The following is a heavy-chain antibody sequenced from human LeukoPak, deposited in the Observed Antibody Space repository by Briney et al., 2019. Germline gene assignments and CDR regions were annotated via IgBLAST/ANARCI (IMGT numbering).Heavy chain of an antibody. CDR3: AKDRSGSTAEYFQH. Sequence: EGSLRLSCAASGFTFSSYAMSWVRQAPGKGLEWVSVISGSGYSTYYADSVKGRFTISRDNSKNTLYLQMNSLRADDTAVYNCAKDRSGSTAEYFQHWGQGTLVTVSS. CDR2: ISGSGYST. V-gene: IGHV3-23*01. CDR1: GFTFSSYA. D-gene: IGHD3-10*01. J-gene: IGHJ1*01.